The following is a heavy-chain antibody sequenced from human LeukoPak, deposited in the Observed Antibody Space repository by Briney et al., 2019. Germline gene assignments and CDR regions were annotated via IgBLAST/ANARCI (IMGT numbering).Heavy chain of an antibody. V-gene: IGHV4-59*01. J-gene: IGHJ4*02. Sequence: SETLSLTCALSRGSISSYYWSWRRQPPGKGLGWIGYIYYSGTTNYNPSLKSRVTISVDTSKNQFSLKLRSVTAADTAVYYCARGVYIAAAQYGYWGQGTLVTVSS. CDR1: RGSISSYY. CDR3: ARGVYIAAAQYGY. D-gene: IGHD6-13*01. CDR2: IYYSGTT.